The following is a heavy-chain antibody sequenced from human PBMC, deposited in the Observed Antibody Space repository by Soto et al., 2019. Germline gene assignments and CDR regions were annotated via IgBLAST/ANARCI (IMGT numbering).Heavy chain of an antibody. J-gene: IGHJ6*02. CDR3: ARRSSFYYYGLDV. CDR1: GGSISGFY. V-gene: IGHV4-59*07. Sequence: QVQLQESGPGLVKPSDTLSLTCSVSGGSISGFYWGWVRQPPEKGLEWIGYIYHTGTTNYNPSHSGRVTISLDTSKNQFSLELTSVIAADTAVYFCARRSSFYYYGLDVWGQGTTVSVSS. CDR2: IYHTGTT.